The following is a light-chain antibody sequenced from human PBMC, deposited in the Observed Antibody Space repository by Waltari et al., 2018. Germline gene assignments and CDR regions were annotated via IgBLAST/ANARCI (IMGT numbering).Light chain of an antibody. Sequence: VVMTQFPVSLSITPGQPASIPCRYSQTLLHIDGNTYLSWYYQKPGHPPSLLFYQVSNRYSGVPAKFSGSGAGTDFTLTINTVEAEDVGVYYCAQGSHAPWTFGQGTKVEIK. CDR3: AQGSHAPWT. V-gene: IGKV2-30*02. CDR2: QVS. J-gene: IGKJ1*01. CDR1: QTLLHIDGNTY.